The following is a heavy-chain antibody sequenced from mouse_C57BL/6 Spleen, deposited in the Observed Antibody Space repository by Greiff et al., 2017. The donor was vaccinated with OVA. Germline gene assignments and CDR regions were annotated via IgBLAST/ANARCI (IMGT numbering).Heavy chain of an antibody. CDR2: ILPGSGST. V-gene: IGHV1-9*01. CDR3: AALCYYGGSYGGFAY. Sequence: VQLQQSGAELMKPGASVKLSCKASGYTFTGYWIAWVKQRPGHGLEWIGEILPGSGSTNYNEKFKGKATFTADTSSHTAYMQLSSLTTEDSAIYYCAALCYYGGSYGGFAYWGQGTLVTVSA. CDR1: GYTFTGYW. D-gene: IGHD1-1*01. J-gene: IGHJ3*01.